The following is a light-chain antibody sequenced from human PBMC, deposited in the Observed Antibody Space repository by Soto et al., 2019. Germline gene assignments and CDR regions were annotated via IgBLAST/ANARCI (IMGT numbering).Light chain of an antibody. CDR3: GTWDSSLSAVV. J-gene: IGLJ2*01. V-gene: IGLV1-51*01. CDR2: DNN. Sequence: QSVLTQPPSVSAAPGQKVTISCSGSSSNVGYNYVSWYQYVPGTAPKLLTYDNNKRPSGIPDRFSGSKSGTSATLGITGLQTGDEADYYCGTWDSSLSAVVFGGGTKPPS. CDR1: SSNVGYNY.